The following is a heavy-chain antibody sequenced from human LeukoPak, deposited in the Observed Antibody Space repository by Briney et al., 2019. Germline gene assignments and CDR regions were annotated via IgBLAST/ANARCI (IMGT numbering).Heavy chain of an antibody. CDR2: INPSGGAT. Sequence: ASVKVSCKASGYTFTTYYLHWVRQAPGQGLDWMGIINPSGGATSYAQKFQGRVTITRDTSASTAYMELSSLRSEDTAVYYCARVYCSSTSCHYYFDYWGQGTLVTVSS. J-gene: IGHJ4*02. D-gene: IGHD2-2*01. CDR1: GYTFTTYY. CDR3: ARVYCSSTSCHYYFDY. V-gene: IGHV1-46*01.